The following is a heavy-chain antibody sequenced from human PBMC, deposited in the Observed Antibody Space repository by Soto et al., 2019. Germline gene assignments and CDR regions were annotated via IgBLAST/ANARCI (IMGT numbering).Heavy chain of an antibody. D-gene: IGHD3-22*01. V-gene: IGHV1-18*01. Sequence: ASVKVSCKASGYTFASYGISWVRQAPGQGLEWMGWISAYNGNTNYAQKLQGRVTMTTDTSTSTAYMELRSLRSDDTAVYYCVTMIVVVGMDVWGQGTTVTVSS. CDR3: VTMIVVVGMDV. CDR2: ISAYNGNT. J-gene: IGHJ6*02. CDR1: GYTFASYG.